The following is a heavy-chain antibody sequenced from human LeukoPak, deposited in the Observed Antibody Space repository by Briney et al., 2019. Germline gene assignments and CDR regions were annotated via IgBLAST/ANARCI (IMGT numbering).Heavy chain of an antibody. J-gene: IGHJ4*02. CDR1: GYSISSGYY. Sequence: SETLSLTCTVSGYSISSGYYWGWIRQPPGKGLEWIGSIYHSGSTYYNPSLKSRVTISVDTSKNQFSLKLSSVTAADTAVYYCSSRAVTNEYYFDYWGQGTLVTVSS. CDR3: SSRAVTNEYYFDY. V-gene: IGHV4-38-2*02. CDR2: IYHSGST. D-gene: IGHD4-17*01.